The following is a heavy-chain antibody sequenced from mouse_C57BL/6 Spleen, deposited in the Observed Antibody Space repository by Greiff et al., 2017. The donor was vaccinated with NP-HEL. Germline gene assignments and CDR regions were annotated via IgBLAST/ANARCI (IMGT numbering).Heavy chain of an antibody. Sequence: QVQLQQSGAELMKPGASVKLSCKATGYTFTGYWIEWVKQRPGHGLEWIGEILPGSGSTNYNAKFKGKATFTADPSSNTAYMQLSSLTTEDSAIYYCARWGVITTDFDYWGQGTTLTVSS. J-gene: IGHJ2*01. CDR2: ILPGSGST. CDR1: GYTFTGYW. V-gene: IGHV1-9*01. D-gene: IGHD1-1*01. CDR3: ARWGVITTDFDY.